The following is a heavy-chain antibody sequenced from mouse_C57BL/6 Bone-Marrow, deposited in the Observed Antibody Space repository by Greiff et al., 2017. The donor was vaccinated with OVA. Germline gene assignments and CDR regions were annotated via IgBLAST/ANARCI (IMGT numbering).Heavy chain of an antibody. CDR2: IFPGSGST. Sequence: QVQLQQSGPELVKPGASVKISCKASGYTFTDYYINWVKQRPGQGLEWIGWIFPGSGSTYYNEKFKGKATLTVDKSSSTAYMLLSSLASEDSAVYFCARYARYYGCWYIDVWGTGTTVTVSS. J-gene: IGHJ1*03. CDR1: GYTFTDYY. CDR3: ARYARYYGCWYIDV. V-gene: IGHV1-75*01. D-gene: IGHD1-1*01.